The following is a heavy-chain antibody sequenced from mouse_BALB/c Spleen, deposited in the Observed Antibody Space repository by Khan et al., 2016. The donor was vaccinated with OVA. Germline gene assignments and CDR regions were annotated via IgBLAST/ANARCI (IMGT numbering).Heavy chain of an antibody. V-gene: IGHV1S29*02. D-gene: IGHD1-2*01. Sequence: VQLQQSGPEVVKPGASVKMSCRTSGYTFTDYSLDWLKQSHGKSLEWIGYIFPNTGDTVYNQKFKTKATLTVNISSSTTHMELRSLTSEDPAVYYCARSGCDSFAYWGQGTLVTVSA. CDR1: GYTFTDYS. CDR2: IFPNTGDT. CDR3: ARSGCDSFAY. J-gene: IGHJ3*01.